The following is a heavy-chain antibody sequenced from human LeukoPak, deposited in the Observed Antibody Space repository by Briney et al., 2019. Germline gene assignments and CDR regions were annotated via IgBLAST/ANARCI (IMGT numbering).Heavy chain of an antibody. D-gene: IGHD2-15*01. Sequence: SETLSLTCAVSGYSISSGYYWGWIRQPPGKGLEWIGSIYHSGSTYYNPSLKSRVTISVDTSKNQFSLRLRSVTAADTAVYYCARDGFPVVDWGQGTLVTVSS. CDR3: ARDGFPVVD. J-gene: IGHJ4*02. CDR2: IYHSGST. V-gene: IGHV4-38-2*02. CDR1: GYSISSGYY.